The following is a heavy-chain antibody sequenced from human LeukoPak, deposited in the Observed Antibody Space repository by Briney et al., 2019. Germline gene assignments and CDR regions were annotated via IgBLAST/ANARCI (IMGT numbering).Heavy chain of an antibody. CDR2: IYSGGST. J-gene: IGHJ3*02. CDR3: ARDRDSSGYWDDAFDI. Sequence: GGSLRLSCAASGFTFSSYAMSWVRQAPGKGLEWVSVIYSGGSTNYADSVKGRFTISRDNSKNTLYLQMNSLRAEDTAVYYCARDRDSSGYWDDAFDIWGQGTMVTVSS. CDR1: GFTFSSYA. V-gene: IGHV3-53*01. D-gene: IGHD3-22*01.